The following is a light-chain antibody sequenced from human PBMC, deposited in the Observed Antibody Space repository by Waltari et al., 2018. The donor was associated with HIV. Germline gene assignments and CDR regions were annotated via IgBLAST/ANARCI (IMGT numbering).Light chain of an antibody. CDR3: QQRSDWPLT. V-gene: IGKV3-11*01. Sequence: EIVLTQSPATLSLSPGERATLSCRASRSVSSYLAWYQQKPGQAPRLLLYDASNRATGIAARFSGSGSGTDFTLTISSLEPEDFAVYYCQQRSDWPLTFGGGTKVEI. J-gene: IGKJ4*01. CDR2: DAS. CDR1: RSVSSY.